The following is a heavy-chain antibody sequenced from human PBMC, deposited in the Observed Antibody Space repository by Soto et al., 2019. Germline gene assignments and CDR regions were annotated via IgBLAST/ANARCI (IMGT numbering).Heavy chain of an antibody. Sequence: EVQLVESGGGWIQPGGSLRLSCVVSGFTVSSDYMSWVRQAPGKGLEWISVIYAGGSTYYAESVKGRFTISRDNSKNTLYLQMNSLRADDTGVYYCAGPVASDYWGQGTRVTVSS. CDR3: AGPVASDY. D-gene: IGHD5-12*01. V-gene: IGHV3-53*01. CDR2: IYAGGST. J-gene: IGHJ4*02. CDR1: GFTVSSDY.